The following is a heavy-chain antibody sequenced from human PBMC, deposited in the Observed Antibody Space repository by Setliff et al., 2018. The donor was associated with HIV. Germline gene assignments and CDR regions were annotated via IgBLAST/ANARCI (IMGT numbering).Heavy chain of an antibody. CDR1: GFTFNDYH. Sequence: PGGSLRLSCVGSGFTFNDYHISWIRQAQGKGLEWISYIGSLGYKEYADSVKGRLTISRDNARKSVYPQIDRLRAEDTAVYYGARDRGYDLDYFDYWGQGTLVTVSS. CDR2: IGSLGYK. J-gene: IGHJ4*02. CDR3: ARDRGYDLDYFDY. V-gene: IGHV3-11*05. D-gene: IGHD5-12*01.